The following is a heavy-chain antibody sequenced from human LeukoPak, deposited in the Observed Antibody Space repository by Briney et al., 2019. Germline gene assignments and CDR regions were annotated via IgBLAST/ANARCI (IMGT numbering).Heavy chain of an antibody. Sequence: GGSLRLSCAASGFTFSSYEMNWVRQAPGKGLEWVSYISSSGSTIYYADSVKGRFTISRDNAKNSLYLQMNSLRAEDTAVYYCARDLDCSGGSCYRWYFDYWGQGTLVTVSS. V-gene: IGHV3-48*03. CDR3: ARDLDCSGGSCYRWYFDY. CDR1: GFTFSSYE. CDR2: ISSSGSTI. D-gene: IGHD2-15*01. J-gene: IGHJ4*02.